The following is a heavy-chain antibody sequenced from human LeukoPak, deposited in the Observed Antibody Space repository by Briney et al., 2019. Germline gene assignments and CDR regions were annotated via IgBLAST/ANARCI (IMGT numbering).Heavy chain of an antibody. CDR3: ARDSDILTGYYKPYYYYGMDV. D-gene: IGHD3-9*01. V-gene: IGHV3-21*01. Sequence: KPGGSLRLSCAASGFTFSSYSMNWVRQAPGKGLEWVSSISSSSSYTYYADSVKGRFTISRDNAKNSLYLQMNSLRAEDTAVYYCARDSDILTGYYKPYYYYGMDVWGQGTTVTVSS. CDR1: GFTFSSYS. J-gene: IGHJ6*02. CDR2: ISSSSSYT.